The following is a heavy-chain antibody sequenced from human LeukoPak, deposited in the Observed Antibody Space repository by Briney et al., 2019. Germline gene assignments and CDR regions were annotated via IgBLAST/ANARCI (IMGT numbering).Heavy chain of an antibody. CDR1: GGSISSSSYN. V-gene: IGHV4-39*07. J-gene: IGHJ4*02. CDR2: IYYTGNTT. CDR3: ARSMTAYYVSCDY. D-gene: IGHD3-9*01. Sequence: PSETLSLTCTVPGGSISSSSYNWGWIRQPPGKGLEWIGRIYYTGNTTYYNPSLKSRVTISVDTSKNQFSLKLSSVTAADTAVYYCARSMTAYYVSCDYWSQGTLVTVSS.